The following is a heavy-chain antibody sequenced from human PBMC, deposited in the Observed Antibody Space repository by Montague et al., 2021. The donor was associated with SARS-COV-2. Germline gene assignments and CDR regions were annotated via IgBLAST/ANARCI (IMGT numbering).Heavy chain of an antibody. J-gene: IGHJ4*02. V-gene: IGHV4-59*01. CDR3: TRVHYRGWSDY. CDR2: SGTM. D-gene: IGHD6-19*01. Sequence: SGTMKYNPSRNSRVTILLDTSKNQFSLKLSSLTAADTAVYYCTRVHYRGWSDYWRPGRLVTVSS.